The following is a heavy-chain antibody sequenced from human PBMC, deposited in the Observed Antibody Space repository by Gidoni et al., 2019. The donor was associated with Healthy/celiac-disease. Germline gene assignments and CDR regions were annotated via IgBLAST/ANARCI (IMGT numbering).Heavy chain of an antibody. J-gene: IGHJ6*02. Sequence: ESGGGVVQPGGSLRLSCAASGFTFSSYGMHWVRQAPGKGLEWVAFIRYDGSNKYYADSVKGRFTISRDNSKNTLYLQMNSLRAEDTAVYYCAKDGYCSSTSCLHYHYYYYYGMDVWGQGTTVTVSS. CDR3: AKDGYCSSTSCLHYHYYYYYGMDV. CDR2: IRYDGSNK. V-gene: IGHV3-30*02. D-gene: IGHD2-2*01. CDR1: GFTFSSYG.